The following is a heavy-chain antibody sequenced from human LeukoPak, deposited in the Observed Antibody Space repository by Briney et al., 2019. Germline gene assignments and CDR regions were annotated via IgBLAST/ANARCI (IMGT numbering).Heavy chain of an antibody. J-gene: IGHJ4*02. CDR1: GGSFSGYY. Sequence: SETLSLTCAVYGGSFSGYYWGWIRQPPGKGLEWIGEINHSGSTNYNPSLKSRVTISVDTSKNQFSLKLTSVTAADTAVYYCARRDCTSTTCYAGSYYFDYWGQGTLVTVSS. V-gene: IGHV4-34*01. CDR3: ARRDCTSTTCYAGSYYFDY. CDR2: INHSGST. D-gene: IGHD2-2*01.